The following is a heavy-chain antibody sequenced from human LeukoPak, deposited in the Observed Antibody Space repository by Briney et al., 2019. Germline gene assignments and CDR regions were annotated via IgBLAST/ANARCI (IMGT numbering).Heavy chain of an antibody. J-gene: IGHJ4*02. D-gene: IGHD2-8*01. V-gene: IGHV5-51*01. CDR1: GSIFTSYW. Sequence: GASLKISCQGSGSIFTSYWIGWVRQLPGKGLEWMGIIYPGDSDTRYSPSFQGQVTISADKSISTAYLQWSSLKASDTAMYYCARSLRVRHPVLFDYWGQGTLVTVSS. CDR3: ARSLRVRHPVLFDY. CDR2: IYPGDSDT.